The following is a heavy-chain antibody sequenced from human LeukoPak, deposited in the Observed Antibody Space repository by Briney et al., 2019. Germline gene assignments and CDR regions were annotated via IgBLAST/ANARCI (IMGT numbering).Heavy chain of an antibody. J-gene: IGHJ4*02. CDR2: FYYGGST. Sequence: PSETLSLTCTVSGGSISSYYWSWIRQPPGKRLEWIGYFYYGGSTNYNPSLKSLVTISVDTSKNQFSLELSSVTAADTAVYYCAGEFDGRFDYWGQGTLVTVSS. V-gene: IGHV4-59*01. CDR3: AGEFDGRFDY. CDR1: GGSISSYY.